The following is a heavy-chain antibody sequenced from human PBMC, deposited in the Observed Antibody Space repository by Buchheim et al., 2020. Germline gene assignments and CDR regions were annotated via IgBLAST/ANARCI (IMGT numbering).Heavy chain of an antibody. CDR2: VDEDGGGK. CDR1: GFTFKNSW. CDR3: VRAISTSGAY. J-gene: IGHJ4*02. V-gene: IGHV3-7*04. D-gene: IGHD3-10*01. Sequence: EVQVVESGGGLVQPGGSLRLSCEASGFTFKNSWMNWVRQAPGKGLEWVANVDEDGGGKYYVDSVKGRFTISRDNVTNSLYLQMDSLRAEDTAMYYCVRAISTSGAYWGQGT.